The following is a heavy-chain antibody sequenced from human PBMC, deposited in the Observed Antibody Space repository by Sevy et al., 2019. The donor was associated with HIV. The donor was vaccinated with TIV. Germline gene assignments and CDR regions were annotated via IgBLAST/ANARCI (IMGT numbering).Heavy chain of an antibody. V-gene: IGHV3-74*01. CDR1: GFTFSSYW. Sequence: GGSLRLSCAASGFTFSSYWMHWVRQAPGKGLVWVSRINSDGSSTSYADSVKGRFTISRDNAKNTLYLQMNSLRAEDTAVHYCARNTHPFYYYYGMDVWGQGTTVTVSS. D-gene: IGHD5-18*01. J-gene: IGHJ6*02. CDR3: ARNTHPFYYYYGMDV. CDR2: INSDGSST.